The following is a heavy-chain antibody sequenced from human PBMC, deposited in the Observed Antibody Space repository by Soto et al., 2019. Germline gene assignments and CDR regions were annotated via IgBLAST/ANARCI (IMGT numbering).Heavy chain of an antibody. V-gene: IGHV4-34*01. CDR2: INHSGST. J-gene: IGHJ6*03. CDR1: GGSFSGYY. Sequence: PSETLSLTCAVYGGSFSGYYWSWIRQPPGKGLEWIGEINHSGSTNYNPSLKSRVTISVDTSKNQFSLKLSSVTAADTAVYYCARGLKVATRYGGKDYYYYMDVWGKGTTDT. CDR3: ARGLKVATRYGGKDYYYYMDV. D-gene: IGHD5-12*01.